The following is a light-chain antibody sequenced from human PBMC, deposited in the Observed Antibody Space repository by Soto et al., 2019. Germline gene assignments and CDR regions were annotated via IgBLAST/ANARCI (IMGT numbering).Light chain of an antibody. CDR1: RSNIGTGYD. Sequence: QSALTQPPSVSGAPGQRVTISCTGSRSNIGTGYDVHWYQQLPGTAPKLLIYGNSNRPSGVPDRFSGSKSGTSASLAITGLQAEDEADYYCQSYDSSLSEYVFGPGTRSPS. CDR3: QSYDSSLSEYV. J-gene: IGLJ1*01. V-gene: IGLV1-40*01. CDR2: GNS.